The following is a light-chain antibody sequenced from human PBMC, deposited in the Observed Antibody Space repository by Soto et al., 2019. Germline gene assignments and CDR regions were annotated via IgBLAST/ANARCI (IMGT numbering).Light chain of an antibody. J-gene: IGKJ5*01. CDR1: QDISNY. CDR2: DAS. V-gene: IGKV1-33*01. Sequence: DIQFTQSRYSLSGCVRDIVTITCQASQDISNYLNWYQQKPGKATKLLIYDASNLETGVPSRFSGSGSGTDFTFTISSLQPEDIATYYCQQHDNLPITFGQGTRLEIK. CDR3: QQHDNLPIT.